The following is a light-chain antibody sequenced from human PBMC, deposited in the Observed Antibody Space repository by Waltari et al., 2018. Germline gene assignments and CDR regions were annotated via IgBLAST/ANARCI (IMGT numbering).Light chain of an antibody. V-gene: IGKV2-30*02. J-gene: IGKJ1*01. CDR1: QSLVHSDGKTY. Sequence: DVVMTQSPLSLPVTLGQPASISYRSSQSLVHSDGKTYLNWFHQRPGQSPRRLIYKVSNRDSGVPDRFSGSGSGTDFTLKISRVEAEDVGVYYCMQGTHWPWTFGQGTKVEIK. CDR2: KVS. CDR3: MQGTHWPWT.